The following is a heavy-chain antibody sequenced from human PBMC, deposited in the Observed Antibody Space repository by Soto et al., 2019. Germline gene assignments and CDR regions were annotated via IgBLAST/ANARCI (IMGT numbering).Heavy chain of an antibody. CDR1: GGTFSSYA. V-gene: IGHV1-69*12. Sequence: QVQPVQSGAEVKKPRSSVKVSCKASGGTFSSYAISWVRQAPGQGLEWLGGIIPIFGTANYAQKFQGRVTITADESTSTAYMELSSLRSEDTAVYYCAVAGWGTAMGHPYYFDYWGQGTLVTVSS. CDR2: IIPIFGTA. J-gene: IGHJ4*02. D-gene: IGHD5-18*01. CDR3: AVAGWGTAMGHPYYFDY.